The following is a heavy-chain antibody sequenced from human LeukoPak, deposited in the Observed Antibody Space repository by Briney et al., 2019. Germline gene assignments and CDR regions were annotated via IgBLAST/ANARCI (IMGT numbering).Heavy chain of an antibody. V-gene: IGHV4-39*01. D-gene: IGHD6-13*01. CDR2: IYYSGST. J-gene: IGHJ1*01. CDR1: GGSISSSSYY. Sequence: KPSETLSLTCTVSGGSISSSSYYWGWIRQPPGKGLEWIGSIYYSGSTYYNPSLKSRVTISVDTSKNQFSLKLSSVTAADTAVYYCARHVSRQQLDPGFFQHWGQGTLVTVSS. CDR3: ARHVSRQQLDPGFFQH.